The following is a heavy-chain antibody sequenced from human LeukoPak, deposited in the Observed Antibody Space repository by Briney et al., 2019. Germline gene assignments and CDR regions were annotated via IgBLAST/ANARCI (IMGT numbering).Heavy chain of an antibody. CDR3: ARLLDSSGLPFDH. V-gene: IGHV1-2*02. D-gene: IGHD6-19*01. Sequence: ASVKVSCKASGYTFTGYYMHWVRQAPGQGLEWMGWINPNSGGTNYAQKFQGRVTMTRDTSISTAYMELSRLRSDDTAVYYCARLLDSSGLPFDHWGQGTLVTVSS. CDR2: INPNSGGT. CDR1: GYTFTGYY. J-gene: IGHJ4*02.